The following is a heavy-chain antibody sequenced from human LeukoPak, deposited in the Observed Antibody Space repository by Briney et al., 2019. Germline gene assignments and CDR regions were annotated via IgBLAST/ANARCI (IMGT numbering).Heavy chain of an antibody. CDR2: INCNGGST. CDR1: GFTFDDYG. Sequence: PGGSLRLSCAASGFTFDDYGTSWVRQAPGKGLEWVSGINCNGGSTGYADSVKGRFTISRDNAKNSLYLQMNSLRAEGTALYYCARARGSGGSGSYSFFDYWGQGTLVTVSS. J-gene: IGHJ4*02. CDR3: ARARGSGGSGSYSFFDY. D-gene: IGHD3-10*01. V-gene: IGHV3-20*04.